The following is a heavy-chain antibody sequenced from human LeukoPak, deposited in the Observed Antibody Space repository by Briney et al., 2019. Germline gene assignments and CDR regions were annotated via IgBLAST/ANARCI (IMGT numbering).Heavy chain of an antibody. Sequence: GGSLRLSCAASGFTFSTYWMHWVRQAPGKGLVWVSRINSDGSIINYADSVKGRFTISRDSAKNTLYLHMNSLRAEDTAVYYCVLVTTGSWGQGTMVTVS. J-gene: IGHJ3*01. CDR2: INSDGSII. CDR1: GFTFSTYW. V-gene: IGHV3-74*01. CDR3: VLVTTGS. D-gene: IGHD4-17*01.